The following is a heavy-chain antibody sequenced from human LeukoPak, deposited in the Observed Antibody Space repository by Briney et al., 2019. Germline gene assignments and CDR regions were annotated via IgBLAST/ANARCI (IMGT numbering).Heavy chain of an antibody. V-gene: IGHV5-51*01. CDR2: IYPGDSDT. CDR1: GYSFTTYW. J-gene: IGHJ4*02. D-gene: IGHD6-19*01. CDR3: ARSSGWYRSCDS. Sequence: KRGESLKISCKGSGYSFTTYWIGWVRQMPGKGLEWMGIIYPGDSDTRYSPSFQGRVNISADKSISTAYLQWSSLKASDSAMYYCARSSGWYRSCDSWGQGTLVTVSS.